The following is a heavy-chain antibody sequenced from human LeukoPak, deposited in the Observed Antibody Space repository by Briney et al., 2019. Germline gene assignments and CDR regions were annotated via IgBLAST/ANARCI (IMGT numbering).Heavy chain of an antibody. D-gene: IGHD6-19*01. CDR2: FDPEDGET. CDR1: GYTLTELS. V-gene: IGHV1-24*01. Sequence: ASVKVSCKVSGYTLTELSMHWVRQAPGKGLEWMGGFDPEDGETIYAQKFQGRVTMTEDASTDTAYMELSSLRSEDTAVYYCATAIAVAGTGYFDYWGQGTLVTVSS. J-gene: IGHJ4*02. CDR3: ATAIAVAGTGYFDY.